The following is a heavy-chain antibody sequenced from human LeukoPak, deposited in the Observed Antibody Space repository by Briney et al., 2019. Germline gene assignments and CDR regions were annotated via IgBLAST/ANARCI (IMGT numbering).Heavy chain of an antibody. V-gene: IGHV4-34*01. J-gene: IGHJ4*02. CDR3: ARLAVAGTDY. CDR2: INHSGST. Sequence: SETLSLTCAVYGGSFSGYYWSWIRQPPGKGLEWIGEINHSGSTNYNPSLKSRATISVDTSKNQFSLKLSSVTAADTAVYYCARLAVAGTDYWGQGTLVTVSS. CDR1: GGSFSGYY. D-gene: IGHD6-19*01.